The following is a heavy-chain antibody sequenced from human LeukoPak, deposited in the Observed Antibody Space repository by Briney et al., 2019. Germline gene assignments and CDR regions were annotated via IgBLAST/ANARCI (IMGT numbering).Heavy chain of an antibody. J-gene: IGHJ4*02. D-gene: IGHD6-13*01. V-gene: IGHV4-30-4*01. CDR3: ARVSTAAAGIRKLHFDY. CDR1: GGSISSGDYY. CDR2: IYYSGST. Sequence: PSETLSLTCTVSGGSISSGDYYWSWIRQAPGKGLEWIGYIYYSGSTYYNPSLKSRVTISVDTSKNQFSLKLSSVTAADTAVYYCARVSTAAAGIRKLHFDYWGQGTLVTVSS.